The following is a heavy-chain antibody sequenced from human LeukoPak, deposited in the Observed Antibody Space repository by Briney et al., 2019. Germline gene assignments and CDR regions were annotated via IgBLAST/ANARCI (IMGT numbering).Heavy chain of an antibody. CDR1: GGSISSYY. CDR3: ARARYVNSFYAFDI. V-gene: IGHV4-59*01. CDR2: LSKSGNT. Sequence: SETLSLTCTVSGGSISSYYWSWIRLPPGKGLEWIGYLSKSGNTNYSPSLKSRVTIFGDTSKNQFFLKLSSVTAADTAVYYCARARYVNSFYAFDIWGQGTLVTV. J-gene: IGHJ3*02. D-gene: IGHD3-9*01.